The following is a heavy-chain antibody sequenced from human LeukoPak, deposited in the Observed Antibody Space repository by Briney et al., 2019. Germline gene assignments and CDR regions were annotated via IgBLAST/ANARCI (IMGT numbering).Heavy chain of an antibody. V-gene: IGHV3-48*03. D-gene: IGHD1-1*01. CDR1: GFTLSSYE. Sequence: GGSLRLSCAASGFTLSSYEMNWVRLAPGKGLEWISYISRTGNSIYYADSVKGRFTISRDSAKNSLYLQMTSLRAEDTAVYYCARGPYRGNWYVDYWGQGTLVTVAS. CDR2: ISRTGNSI. J-gene: IGHJ4*02. CDR3: ARGPYRGNWYVDY.